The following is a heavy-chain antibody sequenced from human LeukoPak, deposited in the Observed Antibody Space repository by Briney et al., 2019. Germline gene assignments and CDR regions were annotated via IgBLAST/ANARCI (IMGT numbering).Heavy chain of an antibody. J-gene: IGHJ4*02. CDR1: GFIFSDYY. V-gene: IGHV3-49*03. Sequence: GGSLRLSCAASGFIFSDYYMSWIRQAPGKGLEWVGFIRSKAFGGTPEYAASVRGRFTISRDDSKSIAYLQMNSLKTEDTAVYYCTRNTVTVHFDYWSQGTLVTVSS. CDR2: IRSKAFGGTP. CDR3: TRNTVTVHFDY. D-gene: IGHD4-17*01.